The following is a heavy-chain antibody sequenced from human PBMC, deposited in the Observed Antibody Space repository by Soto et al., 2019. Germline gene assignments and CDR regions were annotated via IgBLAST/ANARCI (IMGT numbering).Heavy chain of an antibody. CDR3: ARHDSSVDYYYGMDV. D-gene: IGHD3-22*01. J-gene: IGHJ6*02. CDR2: IDPSDSYT. Sequence: PGESLKISCKGSGYSFTSYWISWVRQMPGKGLEWMGRIDPSDSYTNYSPSFQGHVTISADKSISTAYLQWSSLKASDTAMYYCARHDSSVDYYYGMDVWGQGTTVTVSS. V-gene: IGHV5-10-1*01. CDR1: GYSFTSYW.